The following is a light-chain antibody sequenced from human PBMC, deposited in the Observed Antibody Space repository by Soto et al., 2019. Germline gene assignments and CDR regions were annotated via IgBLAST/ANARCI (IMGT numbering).Light chain of an antibody. CDR2: DVS. J-gene: IGLJ1*01. CDR3: SSYAGTNIHYV. V-gene: IGLV2-8*01. CDR1: SSDVGGYNY. Sequence: QSALTQPPSASGSPGQSVTISCTGTSSDVGGYNYVSWYQQHPGKAPTLMIYDVSKRPSGVPDRFSGSKSGNTASLTVSGLQAEDEADYYCSSYAGTNIHYVFGTGTK.